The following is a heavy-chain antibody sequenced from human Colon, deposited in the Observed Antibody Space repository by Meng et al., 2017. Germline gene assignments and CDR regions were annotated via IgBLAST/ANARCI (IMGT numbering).Heavy chain of an antibody. J-gene: IGHJ4*02. CDR1: GFTFSSHW. CDR3: ARDPVNYGEGYSN. D-gene: IGHD4-17*01. V-gene: IGHV3-7*03. Sequence: GGSLRLSCAASGFTFSSHWMSWVRQAPGKGLEWVANIKQDGSEKYYVDSVKGRFTISRDNAKNSLYLQMNSLRAEDTAVYYCARDPVNYGEGYSNWGQGNLVHGAS. CDR2: IKQDGSEK.